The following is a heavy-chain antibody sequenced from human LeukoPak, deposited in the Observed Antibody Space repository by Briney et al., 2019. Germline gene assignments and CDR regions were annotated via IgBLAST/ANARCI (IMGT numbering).Heavy chain of an antibody. CDR2: INHSGST. CDR3: ARYPSRRYSSSQGFDY. J-gene: IGHJ4*02. V-gene: IGHV4-34*01. D-gene: IGHD6-6*01. CDR1: GGSFSGYY. Sequence: PSETLSLTCAVYGGSFSGYYWSWIRQPPGKGLEWIGEINHSGSTNYNPSLKSRVTISVDTSKNQFSLKLSSVTAADTAVYYCARYPSRRYSSSQGFDYWGQGTLVTVSS.